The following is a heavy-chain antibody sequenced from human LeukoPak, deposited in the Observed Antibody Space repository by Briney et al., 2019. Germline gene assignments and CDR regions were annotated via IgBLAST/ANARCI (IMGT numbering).Heavy chain of an antibody. D-gene: IGHD2-8*01. CDR3: ARDSCTNGVCHKAL. CDR1: GFSFSTHA. CDR2: ISFDGSSK. J-gene: IGHJ1*01. Sequence: PGGSLRLSCAASGFSFSTHALHWVRQAPGKGLEWVAVISFDGSSKNYADSVLGRFTISRDNSKNTLYLQMNSLRAEDTAVYYCARDSCTNGVCHKALWGQGTLVTVSS. V-gene: IGHV3-30-3*01.